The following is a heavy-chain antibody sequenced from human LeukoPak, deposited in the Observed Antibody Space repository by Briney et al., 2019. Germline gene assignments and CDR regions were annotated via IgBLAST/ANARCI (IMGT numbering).Heavy chain of an antibody. Sequence: GGSLRLSCVASGFTFSNYAMTWVRQAPGKGLEWVSTISGSGGTTNYADSVKGRFTISRDSSKSTLYLQMNSLRAEDTAVYFRAKGGPQFFDHWGQGSLVTVSS. CDR1: GFTFSNYA. J-gene: IGHJ4*02. V-gene: IGHV3-23*01. CDR2: ISGSGGTT. D-gene: IGHD5-24*01. CDR3: AKGGPQFFDH.